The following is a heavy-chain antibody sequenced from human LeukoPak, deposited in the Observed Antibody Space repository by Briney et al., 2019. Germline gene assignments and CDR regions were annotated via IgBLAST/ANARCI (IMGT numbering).Heavy chain of an antibody. V-gene: IGHV4-59*12. CDR2: IYYTGDT. CDR1: GGSISSYC. J-gene: IGHJ5*02. CDR3: AAYTNYKNWIDP. Sequence: SETLSLTCIVSGGSISSYCWSWIRQPPGKGLEWIGYIYYTGDTNYNPSLGSRVTISVDTSKNQFSLKLRSVTAADTAVYYCAAYTNYKNWIDPWGQGTLVTVSS. D-gene: IGHD2-8*01.